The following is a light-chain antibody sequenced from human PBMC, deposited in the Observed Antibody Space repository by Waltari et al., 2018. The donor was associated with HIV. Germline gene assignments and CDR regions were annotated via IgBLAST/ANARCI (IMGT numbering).Light chain of an antibody. Sequence: DIQLTQSPPFLSVSVGDRVTITCRASQDISRFLAWYQQKPGKAPQLLIYAASTLQTGVPSRFSGSGSGTEFSLTISSLQPEDFATYYCQQLNTYAFTFGPGTKVDIK. V-gene: IGKV1-9*01. J-gene: IGKJ3*01. CDR3: QQLNTYAFT. CDR1: QDISRF. CDR2: AAS.